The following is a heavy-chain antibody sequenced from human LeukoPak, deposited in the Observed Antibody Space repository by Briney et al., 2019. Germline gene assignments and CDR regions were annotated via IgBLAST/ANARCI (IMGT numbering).Heavy chain of an antibody. J-gene: IGHJ4*02. CDR2: IWYDGSIK. Sequence: GGSLRLSCAASGSTFSSYGMHWVRQAPGKGLEWVAVIWYDGSIKYYADSVKGRFTISRDNSKNTLYLQMNSLRAEDAAVFYCARAGNPSWPVFDYWGQGTLVTVSS. CDR3: ARAGNPSWPVFDY. CDR1: GSTFSSYG. V-gene: IGHV3-33*01. D-gene: IGHD2-2*01.